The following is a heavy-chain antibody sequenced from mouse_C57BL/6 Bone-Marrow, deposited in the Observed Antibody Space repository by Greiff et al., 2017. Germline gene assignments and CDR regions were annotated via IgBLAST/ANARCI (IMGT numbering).Heavy chain of an antibody. V-gene: IGHV5-9-1*02. CDR3: TRVSYGSRLYFDY. Sequence: EVKVVESGAGLVKPGGSLTLSCAASGFTISSYSMSWVRQTPEKRLEWVAYISSGGGYIYYAATVKGRFTISSDNARHHSYLQMSNLNAEDTAMYCSTRVSYGSRLYFDYWGQGTTRTVSS. CDR1: GFTISSYS. CDR2: ISSGGGYI. J-gene: IGHJ2*01. D-gene: IGHD1-1*01.